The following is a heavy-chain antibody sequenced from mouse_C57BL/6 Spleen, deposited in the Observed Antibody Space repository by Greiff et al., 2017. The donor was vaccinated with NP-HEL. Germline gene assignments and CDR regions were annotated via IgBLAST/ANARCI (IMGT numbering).Heavy chain of an antibody. V-gene: IGHV1-22*01. CDR1: GYTFTDYN. J-gene: IGHJ2*01. D-gene: IGHD1-1*01. CDR2: INPNNGGT. Sequence: VQLQQSGPELVKPGASVKMSCKASGYTFTDYNMHWVKQSHGKSLEWIGYINPNNGGTSYNQKFKGKATLTVNKSSSTAYMELRSLTSEDSAVYYCARGMRYGGSSWVDYWGQGTTLTVSS. CDR3: ARGMRYGGSSWVDY.